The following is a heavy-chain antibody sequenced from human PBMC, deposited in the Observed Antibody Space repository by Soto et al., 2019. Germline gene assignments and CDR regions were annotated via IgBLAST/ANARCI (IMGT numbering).Heavy chain of an antibody. J-gene: IGHJ4*02. D-gene: IGHD6-6*01. Sequence: SETLSLTCTVSGGSVSSGSYYWSWIRQPPGKGLEWIGYIYYSGSTNYNPSLKSRVTISVDTSKNQFSLKLSPVTAADTAVYYCARAKYSSSSLFDYWGQGTLVTVSS. V-gene: IGHV4-61*01. CDR2: IYYSGST. CDR3: ARAKYSSSSLFDY. CDR1: GGSVSSGSYY.